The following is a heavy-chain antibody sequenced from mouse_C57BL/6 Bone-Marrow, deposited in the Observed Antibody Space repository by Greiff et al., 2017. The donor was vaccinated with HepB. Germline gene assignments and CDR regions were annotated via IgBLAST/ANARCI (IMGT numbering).Heavy chain of an antibody. CDR2: INPSSGYT. V-gene: IGHV1-4*01. CDR3: ARGRWLLKGGYFDV. D-gene: IGHD2-3*01. CDR1: GYTFTSYT. Sequence: QVQLKESGAELARPGASVKMSCKASGYTFTSYTMHWVKQRPGQGLEWIGYINPSSGYTKYNQKFKDKATLTADKSSSTAYRQLSSLTSEDSAVYYCARGRWLLKGGYFDVWGTGTTVTVSS. J-gene: IGHJ1*03.